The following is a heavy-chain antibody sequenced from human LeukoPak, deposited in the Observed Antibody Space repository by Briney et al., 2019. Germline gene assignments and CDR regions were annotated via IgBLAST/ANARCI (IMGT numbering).Heavy chain of an antibody. J-gene: IGHJ6*02. V-gene: IGHV3-53*01. Sequence: GGSLRLSCAASGFTVSSNYMSWVRQAPGKGLEWVSVIYSGGSTYYADSVKGRFTISRDNSKNTLYLQMNSLRAEDTAVYYCARSPTYYYGMDVWGQGTTVTVSS. CDR2: IYSGGST. CDR3: ARSPTYYYGMDV. D-gene: IGHD4-11*01. CDR1: GFTVSSNY.